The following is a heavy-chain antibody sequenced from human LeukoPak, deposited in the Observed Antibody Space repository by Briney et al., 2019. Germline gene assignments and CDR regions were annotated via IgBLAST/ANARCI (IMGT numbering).Heavy chain of an antibody. D-gene: IGHD6-6*01. V-gene: IGHV3-7*01. CDR1: GFAFSSHW. Sequence: GGSLGLSCAASGFAFSSHWMNWVRQAPGKGLEWVAIINQDGSRKSSADSVKGRLTISRDNAKNTLYLQMNSLRVEDTAVYYCVRDRPHNCFDPWGQGTLVTVSS. CDR3: VRDRPHNCFDP. CDR2: INQDGSRK. J-gene: IGHJ5*02.